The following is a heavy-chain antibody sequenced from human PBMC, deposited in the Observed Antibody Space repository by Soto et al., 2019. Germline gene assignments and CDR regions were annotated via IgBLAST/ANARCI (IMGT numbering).Heavy chain of an antibody. CDR3: AKASKMTTVTLYDY. J-gene: IGHJ4*02. CDR2: ISGSGGST. D-gene: IGHD4-4*01. CDR1: GFTFSSYA. Sequence: PGGSLRLSCAASGFTFSSYAMSWVRQAPGKGLEWVSAISGSGGSTYYADSVKGRFTISRDNSKNTLYLQMNSLRAEDTAVYYCAKASKMTTVTLYDYWGQGTLVTVSS. V-gene: IGHV3-23*01.